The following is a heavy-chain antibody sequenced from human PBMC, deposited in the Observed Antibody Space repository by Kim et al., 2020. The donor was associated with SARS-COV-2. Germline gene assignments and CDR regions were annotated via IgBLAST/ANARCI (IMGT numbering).Heavy chain of an antibody. Sequence: ANSVKGRFTMSRDNSKNTLYLQKNSLRAEDTAVYYCARDGEMATINYVDYWGQGTLVTVSS. D-gene: IGHD5-12*01. V-gene: IGHV3-30*01. J-gene: IGHJ4*02. CDR3: ARDGEMATINYVDY.